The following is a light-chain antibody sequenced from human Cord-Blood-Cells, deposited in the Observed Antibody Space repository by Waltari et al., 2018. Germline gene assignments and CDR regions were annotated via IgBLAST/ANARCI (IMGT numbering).Light chain of an antibody. CDR1: SSDVAGYNY. CDR3: SSYAGSNNLV. J-gene: IGLJ2*01. V-gene: IGLV2-8*01. CDR2: DVS. Sequence: QSALTQPPSASGSPGQSVTISCTGTSSDVAGYNYVSWYQQHPGKAPTLMIYDVSKRPSGVPDRFSGSKSGNTASLTVSGLQAEDEADYYCSSYAGSNNLVFGGGTKLTVL.